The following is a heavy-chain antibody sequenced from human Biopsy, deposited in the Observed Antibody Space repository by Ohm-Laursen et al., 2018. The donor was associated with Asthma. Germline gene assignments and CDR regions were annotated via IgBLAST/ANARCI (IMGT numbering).Heavy chain of an antibody. CDR1: GFTVSRDH. V-gene: IGHV3-53*01. Sequence: LRLSCAAPGFTVSRDHMFWVRQAPGKGLEWVSVIYSGGTSHTADSVRGRFTISRDFSKNTLHLQMHSLRVEDTAVYYCARGDSSGWSHYYFDYWGQGTLVTVSS. D-gene: IGHD6-19*01. CDR3: ARGDSSGWSHYYFDY. J-gene: IGHJ4*02. CDR2: IYSGGTS.